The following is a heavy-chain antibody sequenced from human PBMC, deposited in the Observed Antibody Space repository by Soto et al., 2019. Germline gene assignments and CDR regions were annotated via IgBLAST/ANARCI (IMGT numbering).Heavy chain of an antibody. CDR3: ARGYCSSTSCYLNYYYYYMDV. CDR1: GYTFTSYY. Sequence: ASVKVSCKASGYTFTSYYMHWVRQAPGQGLEWMGIINPSGGSTSYAQKFQGRVTMTRDTSTSTVYMELSSLRSEDTAVYYCARGYCSSTSCYLNYYYYYMDVWGKGTTVTVSS. J-gene: IGHJ6*03. D-gene: IGHD2-2*01. V-gene: IGHV1-46*03. CDR2: INPSGGST.